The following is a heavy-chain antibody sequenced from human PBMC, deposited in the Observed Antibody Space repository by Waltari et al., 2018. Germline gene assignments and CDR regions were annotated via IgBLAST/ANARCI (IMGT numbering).Heavy chain of an antibody. J-gene: IGHJ4*02. CDR2: IRHDGTNK. CDR3: AKDRRILEYSGSYFDC. CDR1: GFTFNDYG. D-gene: IGHD1-26*01. Sequence: QVQLVESGGGVVQPGGSLRLSCATSGFTFNDYGMHWVRQAPGKGVEWVAFIRHDGTNKYHIDSVGGRFSISRDNSKKELYLQMNSLRAEDTAVYFCAKDRRILEYSGSYFDCGGQGTLVTVSS. V-gene: IGHV3-30*02.